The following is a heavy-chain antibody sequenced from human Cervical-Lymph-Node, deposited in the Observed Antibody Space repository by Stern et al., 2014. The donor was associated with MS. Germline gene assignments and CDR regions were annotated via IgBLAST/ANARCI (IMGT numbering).Heavy chain of an antibody. V-gene: IGHV1-2*06. CDR2: INTNSGGT. J-gene: IGHJ4*02. D-gene: IGHD4-17*01. Sequence: VHLVESGAEVKKPGASMKVSCKASGYNFTNYYIHWVRQAPGQGLEWMGRINTNSGGTKYAQKFQGRVTLTRDTSVSTAYMEVSRLMSDDTAVYYCARRVTRNNFDSWGQGTLIIVSS. CDR3: ARRVTRNNFDS. CDR1: GYNFTNYY.